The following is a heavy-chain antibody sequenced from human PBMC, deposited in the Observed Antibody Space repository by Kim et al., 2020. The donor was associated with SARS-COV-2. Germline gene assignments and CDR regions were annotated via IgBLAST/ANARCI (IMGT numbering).Heavy chain of an antibody. CDR2: ISGSGESK. CDR3: AKGVVAATEGSFDY. V-gene: IGHV3-23*01. J-gene: IGHJ4*02. Sequence: GGSLRLSCAASGFTFSSYAMSWVRQAPGKGPEWVSVISGSGESKYYADSVKGRFTISRDNSKNTLYLQMSSLGAEDTAEYYCAKGVVAATEGSFDYWGRG. D-gene: IGHD2-15*01. CDR1: GFTFSSYA.